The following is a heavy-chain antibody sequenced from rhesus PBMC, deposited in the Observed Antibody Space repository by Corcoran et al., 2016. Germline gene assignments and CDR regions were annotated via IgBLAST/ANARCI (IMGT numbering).Heavy chain of an antibody. CDR2: ISYIGHR. D-gene: IGHD6-25*01. CDR3: ARRIAAAGRGSYYFDY. Sequence: QVQLQESGPGLVKPSETLSLTCAVSGYAISSDYGWSWIRQPPGKGLEWIGYISYIGHRFDHPYIKMRVTMSIDTSKNQFSLKLSSVTAADTAVYYCARRIAAAGRGSYYFDYWGQGVLVTVSS. CDR1: GYAISSDYG. J-gene: IGHJ4*01. V-gene: IGHV4-122*02.